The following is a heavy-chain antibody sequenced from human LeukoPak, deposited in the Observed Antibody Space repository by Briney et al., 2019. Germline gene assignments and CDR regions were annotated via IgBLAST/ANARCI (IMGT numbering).Heavy chain of an antibody. CDR1: GFTFSSYA. J-gene: IGHJ4*02. Sequence: PGGSLRLSCAASGFTFSSYAMSWVRQAPGKGLEWVSAISGSGGSTYYADSVKGRFTISRDNSKNTLYLQMNSLRAEDTAVYYCAKGGQLERRPRGDYWGQGTLVTVSS. CDR2: ISGSGGST. CDR3: AKGGQLERRPRGDY. D-gene: IGHD1-1*01. V-gene: IGHV3-23*01.